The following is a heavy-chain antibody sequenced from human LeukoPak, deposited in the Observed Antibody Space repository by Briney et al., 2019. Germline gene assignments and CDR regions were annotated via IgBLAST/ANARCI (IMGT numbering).Heavy chain of an antibody. V-gene: IGHV3-21*01. CDR1: GFTFTTYT. CDR2: ISRSYNNI. D-gene: IGHD3-22*01. J-gene: IGHJ4*02. Sequence: GGSLKLSCAASGFTFTTYTMNWVRQAPGKGLEWVSSISRSYNNIYYADSVRGRFTISRDNAKNSLYLQMNSLRVEDTAVYYCARDRRPTYDSSGYYNYYFDYWGPGALVTVSS. CDR3: ARDRRPTYDSSGYYNYYFDY.